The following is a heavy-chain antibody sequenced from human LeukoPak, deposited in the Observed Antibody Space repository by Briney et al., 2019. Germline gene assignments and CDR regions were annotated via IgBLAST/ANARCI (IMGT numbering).Heavy chain of an antibody. Sequence: GGSLRLSCVASGFTVSSNYMSWVRQAPGKGLEWVSVIYSGGSTYYADSVKGRFTFSRDNSKNTLYLQMNSLRAEDTAVYYCAKGDRWQQHRQGPYYYYYMDVWGKGTTVTVSS. D-gene: IGHD6-13*01. V-gene: IGHV3-66*01. CDR2: IYSGGST. CDR3: AKGDRWQQHRQGPYYYYYMDV. J-gene: IGHJ6*03. CDR1: GFTVSSNY.